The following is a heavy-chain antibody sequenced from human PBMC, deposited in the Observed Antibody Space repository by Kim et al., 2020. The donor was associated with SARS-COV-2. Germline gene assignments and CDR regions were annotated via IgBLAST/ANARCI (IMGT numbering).Heavy chain of an antibody. J-gene: IGHJ4*01. CDR3: ARGTRADSSGYYLFDY. V-gene: IGHV4-34*01. Sequence: SETLSLTCAVYGGSFSGYYWSWIRQPPGKGLEWIGEINHSGSTNYNPSLKSRVTISVDTSKNQFSLKLSSVTAADTAVYYCARGTRADSSGYYLFDYWG. D-gene: IGHD3-22*01. CDR2: INHSGST. CDR1: GGSFSGYY.